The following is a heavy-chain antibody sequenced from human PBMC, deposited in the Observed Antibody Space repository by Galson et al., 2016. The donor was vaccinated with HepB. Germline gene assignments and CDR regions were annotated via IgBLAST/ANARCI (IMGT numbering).Heavy chain of an antibody. D-gene: IGHD6-13*01. V-gene: IGHV3-23*01. CDR3: AKDRDSNWYEKYFQH. CDR2: ISSGGTT. CDR1: GFTFNIYA. Sequence: SLRLSCAASGFTFNIYAMSWVRLASGKGLEWVSAISSGGTTYYADSVKGRFTISRDNSKNTLSLQMNSLRAEDTAVYYCAKDRDSNWYEKYFQHWGQGTLVTVSS. J-gene: IGHJ1*01.